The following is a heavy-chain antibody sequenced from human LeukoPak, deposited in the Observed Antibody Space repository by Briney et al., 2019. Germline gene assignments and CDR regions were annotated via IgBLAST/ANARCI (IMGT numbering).Heavy chain of an antibody. V-gene: IGHV3-53*01. Sequence: GGCLRLSCAASGFTVSSNYMSWVRQAPGKGLEWVSVIYSGGSTYYAASVKGRFTISRDNSKNTLYLQMNSLRAEDTAVYYCARDDNYGGNYFDYWGQGTLVTVSS. CDR3: ARDDNYGGNYFDY. CDR1: GFTVSSNY. D-gene: IGHD4-17*01. CDR2: IYSGGST. J-gene: IGHJ4*02.